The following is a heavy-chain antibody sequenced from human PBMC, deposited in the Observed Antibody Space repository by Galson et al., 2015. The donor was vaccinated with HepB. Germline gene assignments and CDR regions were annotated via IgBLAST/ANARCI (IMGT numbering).Heavy chain of an antibody. J-gene: IGHJ6*02. Sequence: SLRLSCAASGFTFSSYWMHWVRQAPGKGLVWVSRINSDGSSTSYADSVKGRFTISRDNAKNTLYLQMNSLRAEDTAVYYCASGGLELGYYYYGMDVWGQGTTVTVSS. V-gene: IGHV3-74*01. CDR2: INSDGSST. CDR1: GFTFSSYW. CDR3: ASGGLELGYYYYGMDV. D-gene: IGHD5-24*01.